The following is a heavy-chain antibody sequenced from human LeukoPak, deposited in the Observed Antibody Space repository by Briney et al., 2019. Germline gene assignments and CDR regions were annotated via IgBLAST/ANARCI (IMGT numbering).Heavy chain of an antibody. CDR3: AREELVLRFLEWLLLGLDY. V-gene: IGHV1-2*02. D-gene: IGHD3-3*01. J-gene: IGHJ4*02. CDR1: GYTFTGYY. Sequence: ASVKVSCKASGYTFTGYYMHWVRQAPGQGLEWMGWINPNSGGTNYAQKFQGRVTMTRDTSISTAYMELSRLRSDDTAVHYCAREELVLRFLEWLLLGLDYWGQGTLVTVSS. CDR2: INPNSGGT.